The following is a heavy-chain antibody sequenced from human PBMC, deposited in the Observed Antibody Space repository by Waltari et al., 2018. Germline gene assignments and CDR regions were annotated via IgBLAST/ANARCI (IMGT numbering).Heavy chain of an antibody. V-gene: IGHV4-39*07. D-gene: IGHD2-21*01. CDR2: IYYSGST. J-gene: IGHJ3*02. CDR1: GGSISSSSYY. Sequence: QLQLQESGPGLVKPSETLSLTCTVSGGSISSSSYYWGWIRQPPGKGLEWIGSIYYSGSTYYNPALKSRVTISVDTSKNQFSLKLSSVTAADTAVYYCARERSVVVIATPLDAFDIWGQGTMVTVSS. CDR3: ARERSVVVIATPLDAFDI.